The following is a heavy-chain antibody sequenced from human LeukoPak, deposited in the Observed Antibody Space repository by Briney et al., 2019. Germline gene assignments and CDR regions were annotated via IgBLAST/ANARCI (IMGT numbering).Heavy chain of an antibody. V-gene: IGHV3-30*01. J-gene: IGHJ4*02. CDR2: ISSGGTND. D-gene: IGHD3-10*01. Sequence: GGSLRLSCAASGFTFSNYAMRWVRQAPGKGLEWVSLISSGGTNDYYADSMNRLITFTRDNYKNTLFLLFNRLTAEDRAVYYCARDYTYYYDSGSSGPHYFDNWGQGNLVTVSS. CDR1: GFTFSNYA. CDR3: ARDYTYYYDSGSSGPHYFDN.